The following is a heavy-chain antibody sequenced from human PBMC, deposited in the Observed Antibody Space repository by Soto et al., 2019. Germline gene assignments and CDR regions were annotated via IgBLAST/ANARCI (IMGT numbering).Heavy chain of an antibody. CDR1: GFTFSSYG. Sequence: VGSLRLSGAASGFTFSSYGMHWVCQAPGKGLEWVAVISYDGSNKYYADSVKGRFTISRDNSKNTLYLQMNSLRAEDTAVYYCAKDGGVRQFYYYYGMDVWGQGTTVTVSS. D-gene: IGHD3-16*01. CDR2: ISYDGSNK. J-gene: IGHJ6*02. V-gene: IGHV3-30*18. CDR3: AKDGGVRQFYYYYGMDV.